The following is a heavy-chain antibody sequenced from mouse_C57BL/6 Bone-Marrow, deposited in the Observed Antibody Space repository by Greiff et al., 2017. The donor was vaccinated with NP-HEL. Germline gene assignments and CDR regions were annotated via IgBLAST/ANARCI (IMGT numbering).Heavy chain of an antibody. CDR3: ARSVIAKENYAMDY. V-gene: IGHV1-82*01. Sequence: VKLQESGPELVKPGASVKISCKASGYAFSSSWMNWVKQRPGKGLEWIGRIYPGDGDTNYNGKFKGKATLTADKSSSTAYMQLSSLTSEDSAVYFCARSVIAKENYAMDYWGQGTSVTVSS. J-gene: IGHJ4*01. CDR2: IYPGDGDT. D-gene: IGHD1-1*01. CDR1: GYAFSSSW.